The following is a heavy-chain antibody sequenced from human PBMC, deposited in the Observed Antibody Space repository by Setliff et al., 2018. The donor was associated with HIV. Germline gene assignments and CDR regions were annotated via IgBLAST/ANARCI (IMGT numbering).Heavy chain of an antibody. CDR2: IYPIGSPDYPSGNT. CDR3: TGDYNSGSHRFDY. D-gene: IGHD3-10*01. V-gene: IGHV4-4*08. CDR1: GGSISSYY. J-gene: IGHJ4*02. Sequence: SETLSLTCTVSGGSISSYYWSWIRQSPGKGLEWIGYIYPIGSPDYPSGNTVYNPSFRSRVTLSLDTSKNQSSLKLTSVTAADAAVYYCTGDYNSGSHRFDYWGQGTPVTVS.